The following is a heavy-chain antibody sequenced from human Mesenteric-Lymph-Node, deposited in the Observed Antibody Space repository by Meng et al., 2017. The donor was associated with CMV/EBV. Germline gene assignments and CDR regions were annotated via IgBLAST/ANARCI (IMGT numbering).Heavy chain of an antibody. CDR2: ISSSSSYI. J-gene: IGHJ4*02. CDR3: ARDLEVRPNYFDY. V-gene: IGHV3-21*01. CDR1: GFTFSSYS. D-gene: IGHD4-11*01. Sequence: GESLKISCAASGFTFSSYSMNWVRQAPGKGLEWVSSISSSSSYIYYAGSVKGRFTISRDNAKNSLYLQMNSLRAEDTAVYYCARDLEVRPNYFDYWGQGTLVTVSS.